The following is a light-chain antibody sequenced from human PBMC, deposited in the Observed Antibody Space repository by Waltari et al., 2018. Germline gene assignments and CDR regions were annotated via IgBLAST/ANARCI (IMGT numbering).Light chain of an antibody. J-gene: IGLJ3*02. CDR3: QSGDSSGTSWV. CDR1: AFPNQY. CDR2: KDT. V-gene: IGLV3-25*03. Sequence: YELTQPPSVSVSPGQTARTTCPGDAFPNQYASWCQQKPGQAPVVVIYKDTERPSGIPERFSGSSSGTTVTLTISGVQAEDAADYYCQSGDSSGTSWVFGGGTKLTVL.